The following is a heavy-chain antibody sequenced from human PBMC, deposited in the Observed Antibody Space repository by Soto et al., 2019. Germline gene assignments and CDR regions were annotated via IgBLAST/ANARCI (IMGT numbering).Heavy chain of an antibody. D-gene: IGHD6-25*01. CDR3: ARDSESDGYILYYYYGMDV. CDR2: ISYDGSNK. CDR1: GFTFSSYA. J-gene: IGHJ6*02. V-gene: IGHV3-30-3*01. Sequence: GGSLRLSCAASGFTFSSYAMHWVRQAPGKGLEWVAVISYDGSNKYYADSVKGRFTISRDNSKNTLYLQMNSLRAEDTAVYYCARDSESDGYILYYYYGMDVWGQGTTVTVSS.